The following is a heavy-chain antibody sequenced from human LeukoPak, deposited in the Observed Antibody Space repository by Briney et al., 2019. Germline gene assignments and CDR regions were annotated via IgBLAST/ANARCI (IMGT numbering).Heavy chain of an antibody. CDR2: ISGNGGST. CDR3: AKNGTLGYCSSTSCLGNWFDP. D-gene: IGHD2-2*01. V-gene: IGHV3-23*01. CDR1: GVTFSSYA. J-gene: IGHJ5*02. Sequence: GGSLRLSCAASGVTFSSYAMSWVRQAPGKGLEWVSAISGNGGSTYYADSVEGRFTISRDNSKNTLYLQMNSLRAEDTAVYHCAKNGTLGYCSSTSCLGNWFDPWGQGTLVTVSS.